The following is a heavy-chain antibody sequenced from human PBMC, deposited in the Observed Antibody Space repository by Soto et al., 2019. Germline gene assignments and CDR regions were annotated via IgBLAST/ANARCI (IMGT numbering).Heavy chain of an antibody. CDR3: ARDSAVGATKRAFDY. J-gene: IGHJ4*02. D-gene: IGHD1-26*01. CDR2: VSNSGNT. V-gene: IGHV4-59*01. CDR1: GGSISGYY. Sequence: SETLSLTCTVSGGSISGYYWSWIRQPPGKGLEWIGYVSNSGNTNYNPSLTSRLSISVDTSKNQVSLRLRSVTAADTAVYYCARDSAVGATKRAFDYWGQGTLVTVSS.